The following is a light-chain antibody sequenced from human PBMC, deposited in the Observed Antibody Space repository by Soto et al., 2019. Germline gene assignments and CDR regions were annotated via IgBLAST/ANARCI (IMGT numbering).Light chain of an antibody. CDR1: QSINSE. V-gene: IGKV3-15*01. CDR3: QQGHNWPLT. CDR2: GAS. J-gene: IGKJ2*01. Sequence: EIVMTQSPATLSLSPGERAALSCRASQSINSELAWYQQKPGQPPRLLIYGASTRATGVPARFTGSESGSDFTLTISGLQSEDFAVYYCQQGHNWPLTFGQGTRLE.